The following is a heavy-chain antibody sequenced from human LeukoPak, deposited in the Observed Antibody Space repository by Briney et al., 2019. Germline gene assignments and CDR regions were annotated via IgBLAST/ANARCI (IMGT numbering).Heavy chain of an antibody. J-gene: IGHJ4*02. CDR2: FDPEDGET. CDR1: GYTLTELS. Sequence: ASVTVSFKFSGYTLTELSMHWVRQAPGKGLEWVGGFDPEDGETIYAQKFQGRVTMTEDTSTDTAYMELSSLRSEDTAVYYCATNLPAAGYYFDYWGQGNLVTVSS. CDR3: ATNLPAAGYYFDY. D-gene: IGHD2-2*01. V-gene: IGHV1-24*01.